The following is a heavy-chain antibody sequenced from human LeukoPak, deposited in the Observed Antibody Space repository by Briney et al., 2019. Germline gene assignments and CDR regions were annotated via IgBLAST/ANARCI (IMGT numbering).Heavy chain of an antibody. CDR2: IYYSGST. J-gene: IGHJ2*01. V-gene: IGHV4-39*01. D-gene: IGHD4-17*01. CDR1: GGSISSSSYY. Sequence: SETLPLTCTVSGGSISSSSYYWGWIRQPPGKGLEWIGSIYYSGSTYYNPSLKSRVTISVDTSKNQFSLKLSSVTAADTAVYYCARETTVTTTPKYWYFDLWGRGTLVTVSS. CDR3: ARETTVTTTPKYWYFDL.